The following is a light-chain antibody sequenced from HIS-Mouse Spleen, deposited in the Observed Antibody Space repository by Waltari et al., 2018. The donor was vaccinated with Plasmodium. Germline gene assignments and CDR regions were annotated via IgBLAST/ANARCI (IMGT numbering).Light chain of an antibody. V-gene: IGLV3-10*01. J-gene: IGLJ3*02. CDR1: ALPKKY. CDR3: YATDSSGNHRV. CDR2: EDS. Sequence: SYELPQPPSVSVSPGQTARITCSGDALPKKYAYWYQQESGQAPVLVSYEDSKRPSGIPEGSSGSSAGTMATFTISGDQVEDEADYYCYATDSSGNHRVFGGGTKLTVL.